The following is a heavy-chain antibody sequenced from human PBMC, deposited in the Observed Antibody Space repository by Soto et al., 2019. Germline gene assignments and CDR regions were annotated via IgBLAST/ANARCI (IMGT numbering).Heavy chain of an antibody. D-gene: IGHD3-16*01. CDR3: AWGVWPMPTHYYYYYGMDV. CDR1: GGTFSSYA. J-gene: IGHJ6*02. Sequence: QVQLVQSGAEVKKPGSSVKVSCTASGGTFSSYAISWVRQAPGQGLEWMGGIIPIFGTANYAQKFQGRVTITADKSTSTAYMELSSLRSEDTAVYYCAWGVWPMPTHYYYYYGMDVWGQGTTVTVSS. CDR2: IIPIFGTA. V-gene: IGHV1-69*06.